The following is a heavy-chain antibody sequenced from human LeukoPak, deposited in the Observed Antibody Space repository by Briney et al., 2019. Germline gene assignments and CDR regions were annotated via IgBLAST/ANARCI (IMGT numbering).Heavy chain of an antibody. V-gene: IGHV4-59*02. Sequence: SETLSLTCTVSGDSVTTYYWSWIRQPPGKGLEWLGYVYYSGSATYNPSLKSRVTISVDTSKNQFSLRLSPVTAADTAVYYCARDGSNWSNDYYHGVDVWGQGTTVTVSS. CDR2: VYYSGSA. J-gene: IGHJ6*02. CDR3: ARDGSNWSNDYYHGVDV. D-gene: IGHD4-11*01. CDR1: GDSVTTYY.